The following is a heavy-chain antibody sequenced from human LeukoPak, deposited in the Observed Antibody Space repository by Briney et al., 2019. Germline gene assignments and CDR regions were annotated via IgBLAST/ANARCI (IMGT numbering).Heavy chain of an antibody. CDR3: ARGQGGYSGYDGAYAYYYYGMDV. V-gene: IGHV1-2*04. CDR2: INPNSGGT. D-gene: IGHD5-12*01. Sequence: ASVKVSCKASGYTFTVYYMHWVRQAPGQGLEWMGWINPNSGGTNYAQKFQGWVTVTRDTSISTAYMELSRLRSDDTAVYYCARGQGGYSGYDGAYAYYYYGMDVWGQGTTVTVSS. CDR1: GYTFTVYY. J-gene: IGHJ6*02.